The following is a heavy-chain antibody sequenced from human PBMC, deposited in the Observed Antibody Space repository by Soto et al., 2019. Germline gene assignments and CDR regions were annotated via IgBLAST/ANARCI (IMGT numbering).Heavy chain of an antibody. D-gene: IGHD1-7*01. CDR1: GFTFSSYG. Sequence: HPGGSLRLSCAASGFTFSSYGMHWVRQAPGKGLEWVAVISYDGSNKYYADSVKGRFTISRDNSKNTLYLQMNSLRAEDTAVYYCAKDLKPRGTTLSDYWGQGTLVTVSS. CDR3: AKDLKPRGTTLSDY. V-gene: IGHV3-30*18. J-gene: IGHJ4*02. CDR2: ISYDGSNK.